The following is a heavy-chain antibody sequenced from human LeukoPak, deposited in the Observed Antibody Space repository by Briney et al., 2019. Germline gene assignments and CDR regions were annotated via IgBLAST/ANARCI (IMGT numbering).Heavy chain of an antibody. D-gene: IGHD1-26*01. V-gene: IGHV4-59*08. J-gene: IGHJ4*02. CDR2: IYSTGST. Sequence: SETLSLTCTVSGGTISRYYWSWIRQSPGKGLEWIGYIYSTGSTNSSPSLKSRVTISVDTSKNQFSLILRSMTAADTAMYYCARHESAVGPLFHWGQGVLVTVSS. CDR3: ARHESAVGPLFH. CDR1: GGTISRYY.